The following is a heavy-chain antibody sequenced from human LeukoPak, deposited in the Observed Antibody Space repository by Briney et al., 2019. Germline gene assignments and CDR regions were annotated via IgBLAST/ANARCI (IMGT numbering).Heavy chain of an antibody. D-gene: IGHD6-19*01. CDR3: ARDRKAVAADY. CDR1: GFIFSSYG. V-gene: IGHV3-33*01. J-gene: IGHJ4*02. Sequence: GRSLRLSCAASGFIFSSYGMHWVRQAPGKGLEWAAVIWYDGTNKYYPDSVKGRFTISRDNSKNTLYLQMNSLRAEDTAVYYCARDRKAVAADYWGQGTLVTVSS. CDR2: IWYDGTNK.